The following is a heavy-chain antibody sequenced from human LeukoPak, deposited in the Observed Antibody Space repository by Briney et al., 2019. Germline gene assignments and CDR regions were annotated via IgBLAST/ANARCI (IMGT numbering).Heavy chain of an antibody. J-gene: IGHJ5*02. CDR1: GGSISSSSYY. V-gene: IGHV4-39*01. Sequence: SETLSLTCTVSGGSISSSSYYWGWIRQPPGKGLEWIGSIYYSGSTYYNPSLKSRVTISVDTSKNQFSLKLSSVTAADTAVYYCARHLGIAAAALFINWFDPWGQGTLVTVSS. D-gene: IGHD6-13*01. CDR2: IYYSGST. CDR3: ARHLGIAAAALFINWFDP.